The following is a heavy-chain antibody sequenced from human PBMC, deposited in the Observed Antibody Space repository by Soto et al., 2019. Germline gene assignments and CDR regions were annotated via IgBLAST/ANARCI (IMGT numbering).Heavy chain of an antibody. V-gene: IGHV4-59*01. CDR3: ARVVDYDTLTGYYRGAGWFDP. CDR1: GGSIGSYY. Sequence: SETLSLTCTVSGGSIGSYYWSWIRQPPGKGLEWIGYIFYSGSTNYNPSFQRRLTISVDTSKNQFSLKLSSVTAADTAVYYCARVVDYDTLTGYYRGAGWFDPWGQGTLVTAS. D-gene: IGHD3-9*01. J-gene: IGHJ5*01. CDR2: IFYSGST.